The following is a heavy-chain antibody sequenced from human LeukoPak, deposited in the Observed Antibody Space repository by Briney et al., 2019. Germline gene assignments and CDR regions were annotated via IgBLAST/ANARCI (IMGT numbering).Heavy chain of an antibody. Sequence: GGSLRLSCAASGFAFKNAWMSWVRQAPGKGLEWISSITRSSTYIYYADSLKGRFTISRDNAKNSLFLQMNSLRADDTAVYYCATGGNWNYGAGYWGQGTLVTVSS. J-gene: IGHJ4*02. D-gene: IGHD1-7*01. V-gene: IGHV3-21*01. CDR2: ITRSSTYI. CDR3: ATGGNWNYGAGY. CDR1: GFAFKNAW.